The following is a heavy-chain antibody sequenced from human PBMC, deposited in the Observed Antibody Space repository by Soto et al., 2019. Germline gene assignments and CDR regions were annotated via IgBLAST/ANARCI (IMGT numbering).Heavy chain of an antibody. Sequence: PSETLSLTCTVSGGSISSYYWSWIRQPAGKGLEWIWRIYTSGSTNYNPSLKSRVTMSVDTSKNQLSLKLSSVTGADTAVYYCARGTGDSSSWYNYFDYWGQGTLVTVSS. CDR3: ARGTGDSSSWYNYFDY. V-gene: IGHV4-4*07. J-gene: IGHJ4*02. CDR2: IYTSGST. CDR1: GGSISSYY. D-gene: IGHD6-13*01.